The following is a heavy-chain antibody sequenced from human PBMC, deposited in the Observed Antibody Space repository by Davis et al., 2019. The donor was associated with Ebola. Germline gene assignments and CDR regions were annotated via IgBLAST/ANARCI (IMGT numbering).Heavy chain of an antibody. CDR2: IFYSGTP. V-gene: IGHV4-39*07. J-gene: IGHJ4*02. CDR3: ARGGGDYGSGSQFVY. CDR1: GASISNTDDYF. Sequence: SETLSLTCTVSGASISNTDDYFWAWIRQPPGKGLEWIGSIFYSGTPYYNPSLKNRATISVDTSKNQFSLNLSSVTAADTAVYFCARGGGDYGSGSQFVYWGQGTLVTVSS. D-gene: IGHD3-10*01.